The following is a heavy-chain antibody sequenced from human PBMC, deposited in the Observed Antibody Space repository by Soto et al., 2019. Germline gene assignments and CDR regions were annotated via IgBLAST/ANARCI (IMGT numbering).Heavy chain of an antibody. CDR2: LSYDGITQ. D-gene: IGHD4-17*01. Sequence: QVQLVESGGGVVQPGRSLRLSCAASGFIFSSNGMHWVRQAPGKGLEWVAVLSYDGITQYYIDSVKGRFTISRDTSKNTLYLQMNSLRSEDTGMYYCAKEIMAYGDSECWGQGTLVAVSS. CDR1: GFIFSSNG. V-gene: IGHV3-30*18. J-gene: IGHJ4*02. CDR3: AKEIMAYGDSEC.